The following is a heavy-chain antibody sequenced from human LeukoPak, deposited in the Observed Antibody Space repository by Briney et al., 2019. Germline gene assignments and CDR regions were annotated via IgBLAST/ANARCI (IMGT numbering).Heavy chain of an antibody. CDR3: ARKRIGYGSGDFDY. D-gene: IGHD3-10*01. V-gene: IGHV4-30-2*01. J-gene: IGHJ4*02. Sequence: PSETLSLTCTVSGGSISSGGYYWSWIRQPPGKGLEWIGYIYHSGSTYYNPSLKSRVTISVDKSKNQFSLKLSSVTAADTAVYYCARKRIGYGSGDFDYWGQGTLVTVSS. CDR1: GGSISSGGYY. CDR2: IYHSGST.